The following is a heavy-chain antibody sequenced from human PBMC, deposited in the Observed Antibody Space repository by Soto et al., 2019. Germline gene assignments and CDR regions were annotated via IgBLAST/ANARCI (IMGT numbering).Heavy chain of an antibody. CDR3: ARHGSYSGFFDY. CDR2: FYDSGST. Sequence: SETLSLTCTVSGGSICSYSWSWIRQPPGKGLEWIGYFYDSGSTNYNPSLKSRVTISEDTSKNQFSLKLSSVTAADTAVYYCARHGSYSGFFDYWGQGTLVTVS. D-gene: IGHD5-12*01. CDR1: GGSICSYS. V-gene: IGHV4-59*08. J-gene: IGHJ4*02.